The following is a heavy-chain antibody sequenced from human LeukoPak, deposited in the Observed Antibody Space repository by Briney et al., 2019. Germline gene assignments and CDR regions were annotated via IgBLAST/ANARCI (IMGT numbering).Heavy chain of an antibody. D-gene: IGHD3-22*01. CDR3: ARGDYDSSGSFYFDY. CDR2: IYSSGST. J-gene: IGHJ4*02. CDR1: GGSISSYY. Sequence: SETLSLTCTVSGGSISSYYWSWIRQPPGKGLEWIGYIYSSGSTNYNPSLKSRVTMSVHTSKNQFSLKLSSVTAADTAVYYCARGDYDSSGSFYFDYWGQGTLVTVSS. V-gene: IGHV4-59*01.